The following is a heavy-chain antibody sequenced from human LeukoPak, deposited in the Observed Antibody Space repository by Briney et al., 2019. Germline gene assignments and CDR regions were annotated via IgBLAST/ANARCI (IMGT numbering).Heavy chain of an antibody. CDR3: AHRRGYTYGYEAFDP. V-gene: IGHV2-5*02. Sequence: SGPKLVKPTQTLTLTCSFSGFSLNSGGEAVGWVRQSPGKALEFLALMYWDDDGRYSPSLRDRLKITKDTSKNQVVLTMINMDPVDTGTYFCAHRRGYTYGYEAFDPWGQGIRLIVSS. J-gene: IGHJ5*02. CDR1: GFSLNSGGEA. CDR2: MYWDDDG. D-gene: IGHD2-2*02.